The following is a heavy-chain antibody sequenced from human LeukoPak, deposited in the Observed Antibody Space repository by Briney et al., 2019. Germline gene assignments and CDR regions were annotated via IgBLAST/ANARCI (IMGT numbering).Heavy chain of an antibody. CDR1: GGSFSGYY. CDR2: INHSGST. CDR3: ARCLRDPRRVWFDP. J-gene: IGHJ5*02. Sequence: SETLSLTCAVYGGSFSGYYWSWIRQPPGKGLEWIGEINHSGSTNYNPSLKSRVTISVDTSKNQFSLKLSSVTAADTAVYYCARCLRDPRRVWFDPGGEETLLTVPS. V-gene: IGHV4-34*01.